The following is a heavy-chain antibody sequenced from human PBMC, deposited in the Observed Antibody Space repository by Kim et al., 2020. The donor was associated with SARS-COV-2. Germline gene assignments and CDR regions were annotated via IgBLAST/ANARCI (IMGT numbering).Heavy chain of an antibody. D-gene: IGHD3-16*02. CDR2: INHSGST. Sequence: SETLSLTCAVYGGSFSGYYWSWIRQPPGKGLEWIGEINHSGSTNYNPSLKSRVTISVDTSKNQFSLKLSSVTAADTAVYYCARVQVGYVWGSYRYLFDYWGQGTLVTVSS. V-gene: IGHV4-34*01. CDR1: GGSFSGYY. CDR3: ARVQVGYVWGSYRYLFDY. J-gene: IGHJ4*02.